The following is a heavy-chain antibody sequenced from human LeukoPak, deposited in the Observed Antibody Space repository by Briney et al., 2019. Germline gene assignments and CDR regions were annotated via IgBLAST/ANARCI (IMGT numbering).Heavy chain of an antibody. CDR2: IRGSGDST. CDR1: GFTFSSSG. V-gene: IGHV3-23*01. J-gene: IGHJ4*02. D-gene: IGHD1/OR15-1a*01. Sequence: GGTLRLSCAASGFTFSSSGMSWVRQAPGKGLEWLSAIRGSGDSTYYADSVKGRFTISRDNSENTLYLQMNSLRAEDTALYYCSNGRTSCGTLQHDYWGQGTLVTVSS. CDR3: SNGRTSCGTLQHDY.